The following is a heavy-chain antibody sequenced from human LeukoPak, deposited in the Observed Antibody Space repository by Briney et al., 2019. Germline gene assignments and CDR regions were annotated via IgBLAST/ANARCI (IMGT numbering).Heavy chain of an antibody. Sequence: PGGSLRLSCTASGFTFGDYAMSWVRHAPGKGLEWVWFVRSKDNGRTSEYAASVKCIFTISRADSKRIAHLQINSPKTEYTTVYYCTRVLRGYGGYYFDYWGEGDLVSVSP. J-gene: IGHJ4*02. V-gene: IGHV3-49*04. D-gene: IGHD4-23*01. CDR1: GFTFGDYA. CDR3: TRVLRGYGGYYFDY. CDR2: VRSKDNGRTS.